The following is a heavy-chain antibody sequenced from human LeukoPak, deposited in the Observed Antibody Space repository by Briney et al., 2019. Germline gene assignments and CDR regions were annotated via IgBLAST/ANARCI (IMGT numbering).Heavy chain of an antibody. D-gene: IGHD4-17*01. Sequence: GGSLRLSRAASGFTFSSYWMHWVRQAPGKGLVWVSRINSDGSSTSYADSVKGRFTISRDNAKNTLYLQMNSLRAEDTAVYYCARDRPGGYGDYVWGQGTLVTVSS. CDR2: INSDGSST. CDR1: GFTFSSYW. J-gene: IGHJ4*02. V-gene: IGHV3-74*01. CDR3: ARDRPGGYGDYV.